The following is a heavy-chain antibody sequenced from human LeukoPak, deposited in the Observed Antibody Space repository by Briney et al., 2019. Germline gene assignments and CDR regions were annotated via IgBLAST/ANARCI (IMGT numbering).Heavy chain of an antibody. Sequence: GSLRLSCAASGFTFSSYAMSWVRQAPGKGLEWVSVISGSGDTTYYADSVKGRFTISRDNSKNTLHLQMNSLRGEDTAVYYCAKESPEFDYWGQGTLVTVSS. V-gene: IGHV3-23*01. CDR2: ISGSGDTT. CDR1: GFTFSSYA. J-gene: IGHJ4*02. CDR3: AKESPEFDY.